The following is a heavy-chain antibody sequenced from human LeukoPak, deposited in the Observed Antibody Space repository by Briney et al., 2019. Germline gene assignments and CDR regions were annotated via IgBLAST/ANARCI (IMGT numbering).Heavy chain of an antibody. CDR1: GHTFSAYY. CDR3: ARDPKSQLLLDY. V-gene: IGHV1-2*02. D-gene: IGHD2-2*01. Sequence: ASVKVSCKASGHTFSAYYMHWVRQAPGQGLEWMGWINPDSGGTNYAQKFQGKVTLTRDTSISTAYMELSRLTSGDTAVYYCARDPKSQLLLDYWGQGTLVTVSS. J-gene: IGHJ4*02. CDR2: INPDSGGT.